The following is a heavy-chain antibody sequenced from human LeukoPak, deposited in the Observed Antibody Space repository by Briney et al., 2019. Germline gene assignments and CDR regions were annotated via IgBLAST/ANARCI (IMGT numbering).Heavy chain of an antibody. CDR3: ARGVNWYFDY. V-gene: IGHV3-30-3*01. D-gene: IGHD1-1*01. J-gene: IGHJ4*02. Sequence: GGSLRLSCAASGFTFSSYAMHWVRQAPGKGLEWVAVISYDGSNKYYADSVKGRFTISRDNSKNTLYLQMNSLRAEDTAVYYCARGVNWYFDYWGRGTLVTVSS. CDR2: ISYDGSNK. CDR1: GFTFSSYA.